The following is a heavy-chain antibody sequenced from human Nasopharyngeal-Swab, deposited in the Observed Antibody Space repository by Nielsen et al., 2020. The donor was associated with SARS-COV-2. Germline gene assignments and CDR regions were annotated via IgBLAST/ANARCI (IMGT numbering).Heavy chain of an antibody. J-gene: IGHJ5*02. CDR1: GFTFSSYA. CDR2: ISGSGGST. Sequence: GESLKISCAASGFTFSSYAMSWVRQAPGKGLEWVSAISGSGGSTYYANSVKGRFTISRDNSKNTLYLKMNSLRAEDTAVYYCAKIARFSSGSDWFDPWGQGTLVTVSS. V-gene: IGHV3-23*01. CDR3: AKIARFSSGSDWFDP. D-gene: IGHD6-19*01.